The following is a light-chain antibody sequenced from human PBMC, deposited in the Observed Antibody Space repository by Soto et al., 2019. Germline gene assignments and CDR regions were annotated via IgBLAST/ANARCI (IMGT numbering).Light chain of an antibody. J-gene: IGKJ1*01. CDR1: QSVSRSN. Sequence: LVLTQSPDTLSLSPGARATVSCRASQSVSRSNLAWYQHKPGQAPRLLIYGTSNRATGIPDRFTGSGSGTDLTLTISRLEPEDFAVYYCQQYGSSPETFGQGTKVDIK. CDR3: QQYGSSPET. V-gene: IGKV3-20*01. CDR2: GTS.